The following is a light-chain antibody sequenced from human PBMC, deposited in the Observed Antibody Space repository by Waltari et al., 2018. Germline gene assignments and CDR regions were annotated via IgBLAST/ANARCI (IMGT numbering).Light chain of an antibody. V-gene: IGLV2-14*01. Sequence: QSALTQPASVSGSPGQSITISCTGTSSDVGGYNYVSWYQQHPGKAPKLMIYEVSNRPSGGSNRCSGSKSGHTASLTISGLQAEDEADYYCSSYTSSSTLYVFGTGTKVTVL. CDR2: EVS. CDR3: SSYTSSSTLYV. CDR1: SSDVGGYNY. J-gene: IGLJ1*01.